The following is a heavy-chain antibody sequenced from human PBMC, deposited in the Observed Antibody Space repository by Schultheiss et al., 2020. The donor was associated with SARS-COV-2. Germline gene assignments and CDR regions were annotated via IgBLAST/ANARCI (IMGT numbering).Heavy chain of an antibody. J-gene: IGHJ6*02. D-gene: IGHD2-15*01. CDR1: GVSISSTSGDYY. CDR3: ARDRGILSWYYYGMDV. Sequence: SETLSLTCTVSGVSISSTSGDYYWTWIRQSPGKGLEWIGCINYSGNSYYRPSLKSRVTISLDTSKNQFSLEVTSVTAADTAVYYCARDRGILSWYYYGMDVWGQGTTVTVSS. CDR2: INYSGNS. V-gene: IGHV4-30-4*01.